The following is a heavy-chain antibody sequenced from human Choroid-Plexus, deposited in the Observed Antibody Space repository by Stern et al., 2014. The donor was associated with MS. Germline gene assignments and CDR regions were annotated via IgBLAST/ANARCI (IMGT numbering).Heavy chain of an antibody. Sequence: VQLVESGGGVVQPGRPLRLSCVASGFTLGSCALHWVRQAPGKGLEWVAGVSYDGSNKYYADSVKGRCTIARENSQNTLYMQMSSLRPEDTAVYYCAKDRQYLTYFFDHWGQGSLVTVSS. CDR1: GFTLGSCA. J-gene: IGHJ5*02. D-gene: IGHD2/OR15-2a*01. CDR2: VSYDGSNK. CDR3: AKDRQYLTYFFDH. V-gene: IGHV3-30*18.